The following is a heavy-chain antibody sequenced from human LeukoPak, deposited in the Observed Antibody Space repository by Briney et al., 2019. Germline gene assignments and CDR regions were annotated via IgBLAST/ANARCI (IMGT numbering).Heavy chain of an antibody. CDR2: IYYSGST. V-gene: IGHV4-61*08. D-gene: IGHD3-10*01. J-gene: IGHJ4*02. Sequence: SETLSLTCSVSGGSISSSDYYWSWIRQPPGKGLEWIGYIYYSGSTNYNPSLKSRVTISVDTSKNQFSLKLSSVTAADTAVYYCVSGSYYNFHFDYWGQGTLVTVSS. CDR3: VSGSYYNFHFDY. CDR1: GGSISSSDYY.